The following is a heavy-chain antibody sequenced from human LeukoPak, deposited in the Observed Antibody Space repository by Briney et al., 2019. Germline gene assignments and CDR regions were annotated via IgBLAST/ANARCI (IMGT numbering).Heavy chain of an antibody. CDR3: ARDQVRGGY. Sequence: PGGSLRLSCAASGFTFSSYSMNWVRQAPGKGLEWVSSISSSSSYISYADSVKGRFTISRDNAKNSLYLQMNSLRAEDTAVYYCARDQVRGGYWGQGTLVTVSS. J-gene: IGHJ4*02. CDR1: GFTFSSYS. V-gene: IGHV3-21*01. CDR2: ISSSSSYI. D-gene: IGHD3-10*01.